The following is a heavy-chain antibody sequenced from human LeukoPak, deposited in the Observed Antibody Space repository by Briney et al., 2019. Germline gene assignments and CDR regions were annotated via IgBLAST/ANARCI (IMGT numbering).Heavy chain of an antibody. V-gene: IGHV3-30*01. J-gene: IGHJ4*02. CDR3: ARDAFAGTCDY. CDR1: GFTFSSYA. D-gene: IGHD1-26*01. Sequence: GGSLRLSCAASGFTFSSYAMHWVRQAPGKGLEWVAVISYDGSNKYYADSVKGGFTISRDNSKNTLYLQMNSLRAEDTAVYYCARDAFAGTCDYWGQGTLVTVSS. CDR2: ISYDGSNK.